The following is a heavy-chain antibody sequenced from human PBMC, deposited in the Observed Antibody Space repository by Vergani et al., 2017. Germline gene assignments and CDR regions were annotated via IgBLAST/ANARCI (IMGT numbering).Heavy chain of an antibody. D-gene: IGHD3-3*01. CDR2: ISYDGSNK. V-gene: IGHV3-30*18. J-gene: IGHJ4*02. Sequence: VQLLESGGGLVQPGRSLRLSCAASGFTFSSYGMHWVRQAPGKGLEWVAVISYDGSNKYYADSVKGRFTISRDNSKNTLYLQMNSLRAEDTAVYYCAKDWAVLRFLEWGAGDYWGQGTLVTVSS. CDR1: GFTFSSYG. CDR3: AKDWAVLRFLEWGAGDY.